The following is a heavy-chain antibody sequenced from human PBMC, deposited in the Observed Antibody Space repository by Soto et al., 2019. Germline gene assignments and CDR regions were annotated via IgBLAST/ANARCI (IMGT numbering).Heavy chain of an antibody. D-gene: IGHD3-22*01. CDR3: ARDDYYDSSGYNWFDP. Sequence: GGSLRLSCAASGFTFSSYAMHWVRQAPGKGLEWVAVISYDGNNKYYADSVKGRFTISRDNSMNTLYLQMNSLRAEDTAVYYCARDDYYDSSGYNWFDPWGQGTLVTVSS. CDR2: ISYDGNNK. CDR1: GFTFSSYA. V-gene: IGHV3-30-3*01. J-gene: IGHJ5*02.